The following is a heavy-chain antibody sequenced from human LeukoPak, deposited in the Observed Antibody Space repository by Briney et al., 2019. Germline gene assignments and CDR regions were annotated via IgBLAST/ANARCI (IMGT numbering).Heavy chain of an antibody. V-gene: IGHV4-4*07. J-gene: IGHJ4*02. D-gene: IGHD2-2*01. CDR2: IYTSGST. CDR1: GGSISGYY. Sequence: SETLSLTCSVSGGSISGYYWSWIRQPAGKGLEWIERIYTSGSTHDNPSLKSRVTMSVDTSKNQVSLKVSSVTAADTAVYYCARGVVPAANVMGYWGQGTLVTVSS. CDR3: ARGVVPAANVMGY.